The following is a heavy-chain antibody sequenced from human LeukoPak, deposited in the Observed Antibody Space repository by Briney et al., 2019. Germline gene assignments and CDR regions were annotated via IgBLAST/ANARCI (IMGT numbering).Heavy chain of an antibody. D-gene: IGHD1-1*01. J-gene: IGHJ4*02. CDR2: IKSKTDGGTT. CDR1: GFTFSNAW. V-gene: IGHV3-15*01. Sequence: GGSLRLSCAASGFTFSNAWMSWVRQAPGKGLEWVGRIKSKTDGGTTDYAAPVKGRFTISRDDSKNTLYLQMNSLKTEDTAVYYCTTDFDPNWNDDYWGQGTLVTVSS. CDR3: TTDFDPNWNDDY.